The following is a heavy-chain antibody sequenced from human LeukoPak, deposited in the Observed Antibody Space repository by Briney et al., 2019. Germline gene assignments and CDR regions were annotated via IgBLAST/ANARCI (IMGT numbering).Heavy chain of an antibody. J-gene: IGHJ4*02. CDR3: ARGRITMIVDYFDY. V-gene: IGHV1-2*02. CDR1: GYTFTGYY. Sequence: ASVKVSCKASGYTFTGYYMHWVRQAPGQGLEWMGWINPNSGGTNYAQKFQGRVTMTRDTSISTAYMELSRLRSDDTAVYYCARGRITMIVDYFDYWGQGTLVTVSS. D-gene: IGHD3-22*01. CDR2: INPNSGGT.